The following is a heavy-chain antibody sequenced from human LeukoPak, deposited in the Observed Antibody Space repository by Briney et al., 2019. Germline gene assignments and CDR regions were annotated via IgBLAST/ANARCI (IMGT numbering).Heavy chain of an antibody. J-gene: IGHJ4*02. CDR3: ARVTSGYSYGHFDY. D-gene: IGHD5-18*01. Sequence: SETLSLTCTVSGGSITRYYWSWIRQPPGKGLEWIGYTYYSGSTNYNPSLKSRVTISLDKSKNTFSLKLSSVTAADTAVYYCARVTSGYSYGHFDYWGQGTLVTVSS. V-gene: IGHV4-59*12. CDR1: GGSITRYY. CDR2: TYYSGST.